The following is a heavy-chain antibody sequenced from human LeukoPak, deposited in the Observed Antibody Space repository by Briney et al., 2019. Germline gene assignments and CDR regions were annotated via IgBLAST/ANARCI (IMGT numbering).Heavy chain of an antibody. CDR3: ARDGPQSLLYYYYGMDV. D-gene: IGHD1-14*01. CDR1: GFTFSSYG. J-gene: IGHJ6*02. Sequence: GGSLRLSCAASGFTFSSYGMHWVRQAPGKGLEWVAVIWYDGSNKYYADSVKGRFTISRDNSKNTLYLQMNSLRAEDTAVNYCARDGPQSLLYYYYGMDVWGQGTTVTVSS. V-gene: IGHV3-33*01. CDR2: IWYDGSNK.